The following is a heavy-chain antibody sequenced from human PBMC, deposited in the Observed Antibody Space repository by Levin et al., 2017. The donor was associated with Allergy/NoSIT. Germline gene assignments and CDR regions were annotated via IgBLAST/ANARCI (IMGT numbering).Heavy chain of an antibody. CDR2: IYPGDSDT. Sequence: GESLKISCKASGYNFTSSWIGWVRQVPGKGLEWMGIIYPGDSDTRYSPSLQGQVTISADKSVNTAYLQWSSLKASDTSMYYCAVQSRGSYPYYFDYWGHGSLVAVSS. D-gene: IGHD6-19*01. CDR1: GYNFTSSW. J-gene: IGHJ4*01. CDR3: AVQSRGSYPYYFDY. V-gene: IGHV5-51*01.